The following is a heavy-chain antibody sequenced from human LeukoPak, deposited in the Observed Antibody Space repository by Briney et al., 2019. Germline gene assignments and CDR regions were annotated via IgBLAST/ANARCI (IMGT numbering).Heavy chain of an antibody. D-gene: IGHD5-18*01. V-gene: IGHV3-66*01. J-gene: IGHJ4*02. Sequence: GGSLRLSCAASGFTVSSTYMNWVRQAPGKGLEWVSVLYSGGSTYYADSVKGRFTISRDNSKNTLYLQMNALRAEDMAVYYCAKDRYSYGEILDYWGQGTLVTVSS. CDR2: LYSGGST. CDR3: AKDRYSYGEILDY. CDR1: GFTVSSTY.